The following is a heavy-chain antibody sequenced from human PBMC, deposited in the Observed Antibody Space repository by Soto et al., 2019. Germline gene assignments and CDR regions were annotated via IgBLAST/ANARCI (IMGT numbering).Heavy chain of an antibody. V-gene: IGHV1-18*01. D-gene: IGHD3-16*01. CDR3: ARGRTWGASDFDY. CDR2: ISAYNGHT. Sequence: QVQLVQSGSEVKRPGASVRVSCKASGYTFDTYGISWVRQAPGQGLEWMGWISAYNGHTYYAQRFQGRVTKTTDTATNAVSLELRGLRSDDTAVYYCARGRTWGASDFDYWGQGTLVTVSS. CDR1: GYTFDTYG. J-gene: IGHJ4*02.